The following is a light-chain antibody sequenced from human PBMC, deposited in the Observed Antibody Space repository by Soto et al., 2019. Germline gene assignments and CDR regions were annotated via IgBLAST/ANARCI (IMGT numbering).Light chain of an antibody. Sequence: DIQMTQSPASVSASVGDRVTITCRAGQDISTWLAWYQQKPGKAPKLLISVASNLQSGVPSRFSGSGSGTHFTLTIHSLQPEDFATYFCQQANSFPLTFGGGTKVEIK. CDR1: QDISTW. J-gene: IGKJ4*01. CDR3: QQANSFPLT. V-gene: IGKV1D-12*01. CDR2: VAS.